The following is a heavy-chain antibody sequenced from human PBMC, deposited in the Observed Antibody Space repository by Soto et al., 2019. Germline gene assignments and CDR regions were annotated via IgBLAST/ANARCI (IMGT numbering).Heavy chain of an antibody. V-gene: IGHV3-23*01. CDR2: IGGSGGNT. J-gene: IGHJ4*02. Sequence: TGGSLRLSCAASGFTFSSYAISWVRQAPGKGLEWVSAIGGSGGNTYYADSVKGRFTISRDNSKNTLYLQMNSLRAEDTAVYYCAKGPRWNSPQAYWGQGTLVTVSS. D-gene: IGHD1-1*01. CDR3: AKGPRWNSPQAY. CDR1: GFTFSSYA.